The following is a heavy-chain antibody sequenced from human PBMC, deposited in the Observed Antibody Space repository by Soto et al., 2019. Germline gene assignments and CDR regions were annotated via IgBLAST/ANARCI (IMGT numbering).Heavy chain of an antibody. CDR1: GYTFTGQY. Sequence: ASVKVSCKASGYTFTGQYMHWVRQAPGQGLEWIGWINPNSGFANFAQKFEGRVTMTRDTSSSTAYMEVRRLTPDDTAIYYCARGGDAFYSNLFCGGEEVYSMDVWGQGTAVTVS. CDR2: INPNSGFA. J-gene: IGHJ6*02. V-gene: IGHV1-2*02. D-gene: IGHD2-21*01. CDR3: ARGGDAFYSNLFCGGEEVYSMDV.